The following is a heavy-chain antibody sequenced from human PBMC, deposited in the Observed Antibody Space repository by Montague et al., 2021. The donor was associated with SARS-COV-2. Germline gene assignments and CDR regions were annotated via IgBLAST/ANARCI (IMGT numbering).Heavy chain of an antibody. CDR3: AREGLHNWFDP. V-gene: IGHV4-59*01. Sequence: SETLSLTCTVSGGSISSYYWSWIRQPPGKRLEWIGYIYYRGSTNYNPSLESRVTMSIDTSKNQFSLKLRSVTAADTAVYFCAREGLHNWFDPWGQGTLVIVSS. CDR1: GGSISSYY. J-gene: IGHJ5*02. CDR2: IYYRGST.